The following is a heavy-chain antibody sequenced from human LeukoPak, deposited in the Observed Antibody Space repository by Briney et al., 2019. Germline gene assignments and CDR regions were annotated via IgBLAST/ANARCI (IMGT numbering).Heavy chain of an antibody. CDR1: GYTFTSYG. CDR2: ISAYNGNT. D-gene: IGHD3-10*01. CDR3: ARAAYGSGSYYYYYYYMDV. J-gene: IGHJ6*03. V-gene: IGHV1-18*01. Sequence: ASVKVSCKASGYTFTSYGISWVRQAPGQGLEWMGWISAYNGNTNHAQKLQGRVTMTTDTSTSTAYMELRSLRSDDTAVYYCARAAYGSGSYYYYYYYMDVWGKGTTVTISS.